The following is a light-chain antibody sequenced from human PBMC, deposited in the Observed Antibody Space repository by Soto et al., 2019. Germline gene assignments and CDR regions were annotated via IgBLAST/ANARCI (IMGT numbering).Light chain of an antibody. J-gene: IGKJ2*01. CDR3: QQYGCSPYT. Sequence: EIVLTQSPGTLSLSPGERATLSCRASQSVSSSYLAWYQQKPGQAPRLLIYGASSRATGIPDRFRGSGSETDFTLTISRLETEDFAVYYCQQYGCSPYTFGQGTKLEIK. CDR1: QSVSSSY. CDR2: GAS. V-gene: IGKV3-20*01.